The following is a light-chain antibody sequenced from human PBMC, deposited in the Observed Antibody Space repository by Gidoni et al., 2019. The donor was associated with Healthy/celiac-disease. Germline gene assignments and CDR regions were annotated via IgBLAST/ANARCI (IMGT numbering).Light chain of an antibody. CDR2: RNN. Sequence: TQPPSASGTHGQRVTISCSGSSSNIGSNYVYWYQQLPGTASKLLIYRNNQRPSGVPDRFSGSKSGTSASLAISGLRSEDEADYYCAAWDDSLSGVVFGGGTKLTVL. J-gene: IGLJ2*01. CDR3: AAWDDSLSGVV. CDR1: SSNIGSNY. V-gene: IGLV1-47*01.